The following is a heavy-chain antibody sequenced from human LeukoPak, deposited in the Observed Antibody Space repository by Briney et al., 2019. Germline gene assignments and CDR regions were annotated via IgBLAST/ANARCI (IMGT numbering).Heavy chain of an antibody. CDR1: GGSISSGDYY. J-gene: IGHJ4*02. D-gene: IGHD6-19*01. CDR2: IYYSGST. V-gene: IGHV4-39*01. CDR3: ASPDSSGWAKGDY. Sequence: PSQTLSLTCTVSGGSISSGDYYWGWIRQPPGKGLEWIGSIYYSGSTYYNPSLKSRVTISVDTSKNQFSLKLSSVTAADTAVYYCASPDSSGWAKGDYWGQGTLVTVSS.